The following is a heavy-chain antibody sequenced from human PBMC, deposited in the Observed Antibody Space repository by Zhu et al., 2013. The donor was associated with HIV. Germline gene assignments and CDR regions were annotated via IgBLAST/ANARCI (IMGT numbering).Heavy chain of an antibody. V-gene: IGHV1-58*01. Sequence: QMQLVQSGPEVKKPGTSVKVSCKASGFTFTSSAVQWVRQARGQRLEWIGWIVVGSGNTNYAQKFQERVTITRDMSTSTAYMELSSLRSEDTAVYYCAADGCSSTSCYPWGQGTLVTVSS. CDR2: IVVGSGNT. D-gene: IGHD2-2*01. CDR1: GFTFTSSA. J-gene: IGHJ4*02. CDR3: AADGCSSTSCYP.